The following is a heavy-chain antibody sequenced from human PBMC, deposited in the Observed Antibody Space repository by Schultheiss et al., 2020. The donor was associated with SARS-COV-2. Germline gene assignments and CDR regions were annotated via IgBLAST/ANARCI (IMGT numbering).Heavy chain of an antibody. V-gene: IGHV3-11*04. CDR3: ARDSDYGDYVIDY. D-gene: IGHD4-17*01. J-gene: IGHJ4*02. Sequence: GGSLRLSCAASGFAFSDHYMTWIRQAPGKGLEWVSYISGSGGSTYYADSVKGRFTISRDNSKNTLYLQMNSLRVEDTAVYYCARDSDYGDYVIDYWGQGTLVTVSS. CDR2: ISGSGGST. CDR1: GFAFSDHY.